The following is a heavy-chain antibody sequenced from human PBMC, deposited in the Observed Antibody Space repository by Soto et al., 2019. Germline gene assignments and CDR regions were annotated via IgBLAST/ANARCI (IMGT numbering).Heavy chain of an antibody. CDR1: GFTFSIYA. CDR3: ARDSGSGRDYYYGMDV. V-gene: IGHV3-30-3*01. D-gene: IGHD6-19*01. Sequence: QVQLVESGGGVVQPGRSLRLSCAASGFTFSIYAMHWVRQAPGKGLEWVAVMSYDGNNEYYAASVKGRFTISRDNSKNTVYLQMNSLRAEDTAVYFCARDSGSGRDYYYGMDVWGQGTTVTVSS. CDR2: MSYDGNNE. J-gene: IGHJ6*02.